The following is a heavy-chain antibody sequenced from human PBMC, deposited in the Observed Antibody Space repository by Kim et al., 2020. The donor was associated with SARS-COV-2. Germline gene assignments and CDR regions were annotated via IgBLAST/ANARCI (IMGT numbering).Heavy chain of an antibody. Sequence: GGSLRLSCAASGFTFDDYAMHWVRQAPGKGLEWVSLISGDGGSTYYADSVKGRFTISRDNSKNSLYLQMNSLRTEDTALYYCAKDLVGGYRNVAGDYYYGMDVWGQGTTVTVSS. CDR1: GFTFDDYA. D-gene: IGHD3-16*01. CDR3: AKDLVGGYRNVAGDYYYGMDV. CDR2: ISGDGGST. V-gene: IGHV3-43*02. J-gene: IGHJ6*02.